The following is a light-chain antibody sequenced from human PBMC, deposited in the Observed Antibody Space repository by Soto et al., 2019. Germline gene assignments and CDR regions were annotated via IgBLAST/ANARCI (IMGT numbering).Light chain of an antibody. V-gene: IGKV3-20*01. CDR2: EAS. CDR1: QSVRKN. Sequence: EIVSTQSPATLSLSPGERATLSCRASQSVRKNLAWYQQKPGQAPRLLIYEASNRAAGIPDRFSGSGSGTDFTLSISRLEPEDFAVYYCQQYGSSPLTFGGGTKVDIK. CDR3: QQYGSSPLT. J-gene: IGKJ4*01.